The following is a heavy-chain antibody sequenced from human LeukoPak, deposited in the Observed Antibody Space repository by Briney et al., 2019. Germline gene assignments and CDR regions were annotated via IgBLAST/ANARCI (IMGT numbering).Heavy chain of an antibody. J-gene: IGHJ4*02. CDR1: GGSISSYY. V-gene: IGHV4-34*01. Sequence: SETLSLTCTVSGGSISSYYWSWIRQPPGKGLEWIGEINHSGSTNYNPSLKSRVTISVDTSKNQFFLKLSSVTAADTAVYYCARDERYFDYWGQGTLVTVSS. CDR3: ARDERYFDY. CDR2: INHSGST.